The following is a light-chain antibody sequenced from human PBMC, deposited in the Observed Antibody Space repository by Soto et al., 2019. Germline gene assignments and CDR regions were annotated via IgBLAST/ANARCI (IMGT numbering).Light chain of an antibody. J-gene: IGKJ1*01. Sequence: DIQMTQSPSTLSASVGDRVTITCRASQSISSWLAWYQQKPGKAPKXLIYDASSLESGVPSRFSGSGSGTEFTLTISSLQPDDFATYYCQQYNSYSRTFGQGTKVDIK. CDR1: QSISSW. CDR3: QQYNSYSRT. CDR2: DAS. V-gene: IGKV1-5*01.